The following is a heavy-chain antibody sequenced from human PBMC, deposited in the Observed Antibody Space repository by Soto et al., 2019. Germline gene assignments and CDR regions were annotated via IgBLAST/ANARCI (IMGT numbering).Heavy chain of an antibody. V-gene: IGHV3-21*01. CDR3: ARDRADGYDWYYFDY. Sequence: EVQLVESGGGLVKPGGSLRLSCAASGFTFSSYSMNWVRQAPGKGLEWVSSISSSSSYIYYADSVKGLFTISRDNAKNSLYLQMNSLRAEDTAVYYCARDRADGYDWYYFDYWGQGTLVTVSS. CDR2: ISSSSSYI. J-gene: IGHJ4*02. D-gene: IGHD5-12*01. CDR1: GFTFSSYS.